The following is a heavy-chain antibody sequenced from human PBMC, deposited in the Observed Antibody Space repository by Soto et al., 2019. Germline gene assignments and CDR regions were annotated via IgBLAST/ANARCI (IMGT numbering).Heavy chain of an antibody. J-gene: IGHJ5*02. CDR2: ISSSSSYI. CDR1: GFTFSSYS. D-gene: IGHD6-19*01. V-gene: IGHV3-21*01. CDR3: ARDHSRGWYWFDP. Sequence: EVQLVESGGGLVKPGGSLRLSCAASGFTFSSYSMNWVRQAPGKGLEWVSSISSSSSYIYYADSVKGRFTISRDNAKNSLYLQVNSLRAEDTAVYYCARDHSRGWYWFDPWGQGTLVTVSS.